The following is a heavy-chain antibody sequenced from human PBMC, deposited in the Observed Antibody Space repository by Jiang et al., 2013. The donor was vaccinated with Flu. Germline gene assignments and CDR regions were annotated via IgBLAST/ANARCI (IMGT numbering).Heavy chain of an antibody. CDR3: ASVVWNYEYVGGSYRYSTYYFDY. Sequence: ARLLKPSETLSLTCTVSGGSINSYYWSWMRQPPGKGLEWIGEINPSGSTNDNPSLKSRVTISVDRSKNQFSLKLSSVTAADTAVYYCASVVWNYEYVGGSYRYSTYYFDYWGQGTLV. CDR1: GGSINSYY. D-gene: IGHD3-16*02. CDR2: INPSGST. V-gene: IGHV4-34*01. J-gene: IGHJ4*02.